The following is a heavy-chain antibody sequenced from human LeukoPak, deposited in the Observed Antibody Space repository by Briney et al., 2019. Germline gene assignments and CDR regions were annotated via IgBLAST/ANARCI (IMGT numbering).Heavy chain of an antibody. CDR2: IYSSGGT. CDR3: ARSNYGYQKPFDH. V-gene: IGHV4-59*01. J-gene: IGHJ5*02. D-gene: IGHD5-24*01. CDR1: GGSINGYY. Sequence: PSETLSLTCTVSGGSINGYYWSWIRQPPGKGLEFIGYIYSSGGTKYSPSLMGRVTISIDRSKQRFSLRVSSVTAADTAVYYCARSNYGYQKPFDHWGQGTLVTVSS.